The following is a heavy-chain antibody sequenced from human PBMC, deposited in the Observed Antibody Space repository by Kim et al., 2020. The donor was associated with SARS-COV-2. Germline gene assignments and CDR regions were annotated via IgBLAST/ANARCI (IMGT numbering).Heavy chain of an antibody. CDR2: INHSGST. J-gene: IGHJ4*02. V-gene: IGHV4-34*01. CDR3: ARGHGLLWFGEKTDFDY. Sequence: SETLSLTCAVYGGSFSGYYWSWIRQPPGKGLEWIGEINHSGSTNYNPSLKSRVTISVDTSKNQFSLKLSSVTAADTAVYYCARGHGLLWFGEKTDFDYWGQGTLVTVSS. CDR1: GGSFSGYY. D-gene: IGHD3-10*01.